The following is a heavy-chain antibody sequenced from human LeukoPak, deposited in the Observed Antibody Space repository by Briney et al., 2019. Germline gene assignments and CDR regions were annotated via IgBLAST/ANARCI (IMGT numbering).Heavy chain of an antibody. Sequence: GGSLRLSCAASGFTFSSYGMHWVRQAPGKGLEWVAVISYDGSNKYYADSVKGRFTISRDNSENTLYLQMNSLRAEDTAVYYCAKSAYDSSGYPSGYFDYWGQGTLVTVSS. CDR1: GFTFSSYG. CDR2: ISYDGSNK. D-gene: IGHD3-22*01. V-gene: IGHV3-30*18. CDR3: AKSAYDSSGYPSGYFDY. J-gene: IGHJ4*02.